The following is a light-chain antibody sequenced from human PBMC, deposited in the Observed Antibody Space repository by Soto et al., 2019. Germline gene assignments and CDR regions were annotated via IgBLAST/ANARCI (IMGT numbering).Light chain of an antibody. CDR3: QQYKNWVT. V-gene: IGKV3-15*01. CDR2: AAS. Sequence: EIVMTQSPATLSVSPGERVTLSCRASQSVSSSLAWYQQKPGQAPRLLIYAASSRATGVPARFSGSGSGTEFTLTISSLQSEDFAVYYCQQYKNWVTFGGGTQVEIK. CDR1: QSVSSS. J-gene: IGKJ4*01.